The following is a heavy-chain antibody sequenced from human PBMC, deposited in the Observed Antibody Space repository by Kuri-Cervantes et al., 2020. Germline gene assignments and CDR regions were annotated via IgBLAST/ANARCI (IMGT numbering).Heavy chain of an antibody. J-gene: IGHJ4*02. CDR1: GYSISSGYY. V-gene: IGHV4-38-2*02. Sequence: SETLSLTCTVSGYSISSGYYWGWIRQPPGKGLEWIGSIYHSGSTYYNPSLKSRVTISVDTSKNQFSLKLSSVTAADTAVYYCARASITMIEGYYFDYWGQGTLVTV. CDR2: IYHSGST. D-gene: IGHD3-22*01. CDR3: ARASITMIEGYYFDY.